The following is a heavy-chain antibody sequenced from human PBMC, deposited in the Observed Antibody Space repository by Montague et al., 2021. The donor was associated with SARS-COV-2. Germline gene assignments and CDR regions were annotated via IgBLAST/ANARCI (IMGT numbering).Heavy chain of an antibody. CDR1: GFTFSSYA. D-gene: IGHD2-21*02. CDR2: ISYDGSNK. V-gene: IGHV3-30-3*01. J-gene: IGHJ3*02. CDR3: ARDCGGDCYSDLDAFDI. Sequence: LSLSLSASGFTFSSYAMHWVRQAPGKGLEWVAAISYDGSNKYYADSVKGRFTISRDNSKNTLYLQMNSLRAEDTAVYYCARDCGGDCYSDLDAFDIWGQGTMVTVSS.